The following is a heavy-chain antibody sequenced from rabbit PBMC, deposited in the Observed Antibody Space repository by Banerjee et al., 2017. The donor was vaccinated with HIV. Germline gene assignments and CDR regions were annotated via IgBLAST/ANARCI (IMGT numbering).Heavy chain of an antibody. CDR1: GFDFSTYG. V-gene: IGHV1S47*01. CDR3: AREIIGYTYMSDL. Sequence: QEQLVESGGGLVKPEGSLTLTCKASGFDFSTYGISWVRQAPGKGLEWIAYIDPDDGSTYYASWVNGQFTISLDNAQNTVFLQMTSLTAADTATYFCAREIIGYTYMSDLWGPGTLVTVS. D-gene: IGHD6-1*01. J-gene: IGHJ4*01. CDR2: IDPDDGST.